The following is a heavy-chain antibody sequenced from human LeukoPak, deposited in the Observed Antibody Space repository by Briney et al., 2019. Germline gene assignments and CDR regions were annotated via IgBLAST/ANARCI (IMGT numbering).Heavy chain of an antibody. Sequence: GGSLRLSCAASGFIFSRCAMSWVRQAPGKGLEWVSGISASGNSTYYVDSVKGRFTISRDNSKNTLYLQMNSLRAEDTAVYYCAKVGGYWGQGTLVTVSS. V-gene: IGHV3-23*01. CDR3: AKVGGY. CDR2: ISASGNST. J-gene: IGHJ4*02. D-gene: IGHD3-16*01. CDR1: GFIFSRCA.